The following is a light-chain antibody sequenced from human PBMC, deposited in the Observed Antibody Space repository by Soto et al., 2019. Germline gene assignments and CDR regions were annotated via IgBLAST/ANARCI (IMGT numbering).Light chain of an antibody. CDR3: AAWDDSLSGVV. J-gene: IGLJ3*02. V-gene: IGLV1-47*02. Sequence: SVLTQPPSVSAAPGQKVTISCSGSNSNIGDNSVSWYQQLPGTAPKLVMHGNSQRPSGVPDRFSGSKSGTSASLAISGLRTEDEAQYYCAAWDDSLSGVVFGGGTKLTVL. CDR2: GNS. CDR1: NSNIGDNS.